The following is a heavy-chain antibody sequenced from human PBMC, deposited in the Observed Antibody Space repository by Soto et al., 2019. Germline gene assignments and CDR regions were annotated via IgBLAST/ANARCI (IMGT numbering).Heavy chain of an antibody. Sequence: ASVKVSCKASGYTFTSYAMHWVRQAPGQRLEWMGWINAGNGNTKYSQKFQGRVTITRDTSASTAYMELRSLRSEDTAVYYCATSWSDDAFDIWGQGTIVTVSS. J-gene: IGHJ3*02. D-gene: IGHD1-26*01. V-gene: IGHV1-3*01. CDR1: GYTFTSYA. CDR2: INAGNGNT. CDR3: ATSWSDDAFDI.